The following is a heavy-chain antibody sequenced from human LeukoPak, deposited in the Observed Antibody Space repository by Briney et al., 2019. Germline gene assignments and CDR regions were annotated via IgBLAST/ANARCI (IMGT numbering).Heavy chain of an antibody. CDR3: ARARYGSGSLDS. J-gene: IGHJ4*02. Sequence: PSETLSLTCAVYGESFSGHYWTWIRQPPGRGLEWIGEISHRGSTTSNPSLNNRVTISVDTSKNQFSLKVTSVTAADTAVYYCARARYGSGSLDSWGQGTLVTVSS. V-gene: IGHV4-34*01. CDR2: ISHRGST. D-gene: IGHD3-10*01. CDR1: GESFSGHY.